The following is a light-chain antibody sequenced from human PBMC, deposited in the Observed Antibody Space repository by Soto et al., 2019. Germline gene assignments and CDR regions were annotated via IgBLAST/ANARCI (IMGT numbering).Light chain of an antibody. Sequence: EIVLTQSPGTLSLSPGERGTLSCRASQSVRSTDLAWYQQKPGQAPSLLICGSSNRATGIPDRFRGSGSGTDLTLTSSRLEPQDFAVYSCQQDGTSRVFGGGTKVEIK. CDR2: GSS. CDR3: QQDGTSRV. J-gene: IGKJ4*02. V-gene: IGKV3-20*01. CDR1: QSVRSTD.